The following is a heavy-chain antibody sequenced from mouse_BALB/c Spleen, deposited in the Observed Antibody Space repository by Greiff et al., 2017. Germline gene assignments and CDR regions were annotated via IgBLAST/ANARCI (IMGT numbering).Heavy chain of an antibody. CDR1: GFTFSSYA. J-gene: IGHJ3*01. CDR3: ARVDGYYSAY. D-gene: IGHD2-3*01. CDR2: ISSGGSYT. V-gene: IGHV5-9-4*01. Sequence: EVQGVESGGGLVKPGGSLKLSCAASGFTFSSYAMSWVRQSPEKRLEWVAEISSGGSYTYYPDTVTGRFTISRDNAKNTLYLEMSSLRSEDTAMYYCARVDGYYSAYWGLGTLVTVSA.